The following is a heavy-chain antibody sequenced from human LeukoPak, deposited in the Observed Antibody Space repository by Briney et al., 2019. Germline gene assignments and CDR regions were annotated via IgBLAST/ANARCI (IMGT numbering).Heavy chain of an antibody. D-gene: IGHD6-13*01. CDR1: GGSISNYY. CDR2: IFYSGGT. CDR3: ARHTSWGAAAHFDY. V-gene: IGHV4-59*08. Sequence: PSETLSLTCTVSGGSISNYYWSWIRQPPGKGLEWIGYIFYSGGTNYNPSLKSRVTISVDTSKNQFSLRLSSVTAADTAVYYCARHTSWGAAAHFDYWGQGTLVTVSS. J-gene: IGHJ4*02.